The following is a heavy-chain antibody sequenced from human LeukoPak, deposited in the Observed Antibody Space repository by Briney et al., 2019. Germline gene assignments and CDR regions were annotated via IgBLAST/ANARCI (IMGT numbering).Heavy chain of an antibody. CDR3: ARLAMIPGAFDI. D-gene: IGHD2-2*01. Sequence: ASVKVSCKASGYTFTSYYMHWVRQAPGQGLEWMGVINPSGGSTSYAQKFQGRVTMTRDTSTSTVYMELSSLRSEDTAVYYCARLAMIPGAFDIWGQGTMVTVSS. CDR2: INPSGGST. CDR1: GYTFTSYY. V-gene: IGHV1-46*01. J-gene: IGHJ3*02.